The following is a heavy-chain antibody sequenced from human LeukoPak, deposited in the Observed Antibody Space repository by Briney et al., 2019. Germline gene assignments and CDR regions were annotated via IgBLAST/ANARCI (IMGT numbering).Heavy chain of an antibody. CDR2: IIPIFGTA. CDR1: GGTFTSYA. J-gene: IGHJ3*02. D-gene: IGHD2-15*01. CDR3: ASDRRIRQGGDAFDI. V-gene: IGHV1-69*05. Sequence: GASVKVSCKASGGTFTSYAISWVRQAPGQGLEWMGGIIPIFGTANYAQKFQGRVTITTDESTSTVYMELSSLRSEDTAVYYCASDRRIRQGGDAFDIWGQGTMVTVSS.